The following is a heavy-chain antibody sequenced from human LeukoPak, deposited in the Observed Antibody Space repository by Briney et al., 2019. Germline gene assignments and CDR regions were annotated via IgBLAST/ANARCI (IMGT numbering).Heavy chain of an antibody. CDR1: GFTFSSYS. J-gene: IGHJ4*02. CDR3: AIDPRTLSFHFDY. V-gene: IGHV3-21*01. Sequence: QPGGSLRLSCAASGFTFSSYSVNWVRQAPGKGLEWVSSISSSSSYIYYADSVKGRFTISRDNAKNSLYLQMNSLRAEDTAVYYCAIDPRTLSFHFDYWGQGTLVTVSS. CDR2: ISSSSSYI. D-gene: IGHD2/OR15-2a*01.